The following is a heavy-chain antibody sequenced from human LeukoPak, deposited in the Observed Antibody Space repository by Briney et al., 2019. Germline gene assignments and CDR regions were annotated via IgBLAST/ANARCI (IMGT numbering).Heavy chain of an antibody. D-gene: IGHD4-11*01. J-gene: IGHJ6*03. V-gene: IGHV3-7*01. CDR3: AGPTWYYYMDV. CDR1: GFTFSSYW. CDR2: IKQDGSEK. Sequence: GGSLRLSCAASGFTFSSYWMSWVRQAPGKGLEWVANIKQDGSEKYYVDSVKGRFTISRDNAKNSLYLQMNSLRAEDTAVYYCAGPTWYYYMDVWGKGTTVTVSS.